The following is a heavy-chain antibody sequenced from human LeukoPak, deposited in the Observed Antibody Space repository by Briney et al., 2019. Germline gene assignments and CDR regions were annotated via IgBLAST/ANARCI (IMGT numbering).Heavy chain of an antibody. CDR2: IYYSGST. D-gene: IGHD5-18*01. V-gene: IGHV4-61*01. CDR3: ARGGRSAMVSFDY. J-gene: IGHJ4*02. CDR1: GGSVSSGRYY. Sequence: PSEPLSLTCTVSGGSVSSGRYYWSWIRQPPGKGLEWIGYIYYSGSTNHNPSLRSRVTISLDTSKNQFSLKPGSVSATDTAVYYCARGGRSAMVSFDYWGQGTLVTVSS.